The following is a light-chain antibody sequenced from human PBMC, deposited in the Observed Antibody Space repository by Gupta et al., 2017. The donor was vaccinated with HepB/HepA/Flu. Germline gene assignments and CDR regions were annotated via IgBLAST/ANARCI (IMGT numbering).Light chain of an antibody. V-gene: IGLV2-14*03. Sequence: QSALTQPASVSGSPGQSITISCIGTNNDYVSWYQQHPGKAPKLMIYDVSKRPSGISDRFSGSKSGNTASLAISGLQTEDEADYYCSSYTGSRSWVFGGGTKLTVL. CDR1: NNDY. CDR2: DVS. J-gene: IGLJ3*02. CDR3: SSYTGSRSWV.